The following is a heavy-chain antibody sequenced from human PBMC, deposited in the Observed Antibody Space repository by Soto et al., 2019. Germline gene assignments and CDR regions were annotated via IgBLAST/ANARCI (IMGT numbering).Heavy chain of an antibody. Sequence: QVQLVESGGGVVQPGGSLRLSCVASGFTFSSYGMHWVRQAPGKGLEWVAVIWYDGNKKYYADSVKGRFTISRDNSKNTLYVQMTSLRAEDTAVYYGARGLHSLFDYWGQGALVNVSS. CDR1: GFTFSSYG. CDR3: ARGLHSLFDY. CDR2: IWYDGNKK. J-gene: IGHJ4*02. V-gene: IGHV3-33*01. D-gene: IGHD2-21*01.